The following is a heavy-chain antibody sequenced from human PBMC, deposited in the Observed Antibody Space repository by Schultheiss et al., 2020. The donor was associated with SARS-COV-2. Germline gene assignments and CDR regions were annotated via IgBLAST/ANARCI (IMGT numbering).Heavy chain of an antibody. J-gene: IGHJ6*02. CDR1: GFTFSSYW. CDR3: ARLAGDYYDSSGQGWYYYYGGGRDV. CDR2: IKQDGSEK. D-gene: IGHD3-22*01. V-gene: IGHV3-7*01. Sequence: GGSLRLSCAASGFTFSSYWMSWVRQAPGKGLEWVANIKQDGSEKYYVDSVKGRFTISRDNAKNSLYLQMNSLRAEDTAVYYCARLAGDYYDSSGQGWYYYYGGGRDVWGQGTRGTVSS.